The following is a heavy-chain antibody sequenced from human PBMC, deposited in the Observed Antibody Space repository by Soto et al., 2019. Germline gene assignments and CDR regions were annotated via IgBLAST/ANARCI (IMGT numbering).Heavy chain of an antibody. CDR1: GGSISSGDYY. D-gene: IGHD2-15*01. CDR3: ARASWYIVVVIAAGYFDL. CDR2: IYYSEST. J-gene: IGHJ2*01. V-gene: IGHV4-30-4*01. Sequence: QVQLQESGPGLVRPSQTLSLTCTVSGGSISSGDYYWSWIRQPPGKGLAWIGYIYYSESTYYNPSLKSRVTISVDTSKNRFSLKLNSVTAADTAVYYCARASWYIVVVIAAGYFDLWGRGTLVTVSS.